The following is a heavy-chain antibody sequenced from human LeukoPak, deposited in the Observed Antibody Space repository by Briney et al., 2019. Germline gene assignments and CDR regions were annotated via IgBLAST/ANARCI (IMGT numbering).Heavy chain of an antibody. CDR1: GYTFTGYY. Sequence: ASVKVSCKASGYTFTGYYMHWVRQAPGQGLEWMGWINPNSGGTNYAQKLQGRVTMTRDTSISTAYMELSRLRSDDTAVYYCARDINDSSGYYIDYWGQGTLVTVSS. J-gene: IGHJ4*02. D-gene: IGHD3-22*01. V-gene: IGHV1-2*02. CDR3: ARDINDSSGYYIDY. CDR2: INPNSGGT.